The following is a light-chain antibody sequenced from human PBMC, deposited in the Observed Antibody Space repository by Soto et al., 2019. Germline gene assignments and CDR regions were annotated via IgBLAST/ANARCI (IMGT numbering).Light chain of an antibody. CDR3: AAWDDSLSGQEV. V-gene: IGLV1-47*01. CDR1: SSNIGSNF. Sequence: QAVVTQPPSASGTPGQRVTISCSGSSSNIGSNFVYWYQQLPGTAPKVLIYRNDQRPSGVPDRFSGSKSGTSASLAISGLRSDDEADYYCAAWDDSLSGQEVFGGGTKLTVL. J-gene: IGLJ3*02. CDR2: RND.